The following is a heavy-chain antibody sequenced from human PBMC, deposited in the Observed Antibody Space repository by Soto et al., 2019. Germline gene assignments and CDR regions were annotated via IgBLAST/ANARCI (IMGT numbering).Heavy chain of an antibody. J-gene: IGHJ4*02. CDR2: ISGSGGST. V-gene: IGHV3-23*01. CDR1: GFTFSSYT. CDR3: AKDPLEIQLWPKYYVDY. Sequence: PGGSLRLFCAASGFTFSSYTMSWVRQAPGKGLEWVSAISGSGGSTYYADSVNGRFTISRDNSKNTLYLQMNSLRAEDTAVYYCAKDPLEIQLWPKYYVDYWGQGTLVTVSS. D-gene: IGHD5-18*01.